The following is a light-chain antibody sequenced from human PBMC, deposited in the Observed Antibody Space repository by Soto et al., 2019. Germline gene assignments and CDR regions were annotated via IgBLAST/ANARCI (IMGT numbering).Light chain of an antibody. CDR1: QSITSY. J-gene: IGKJ1*01. Sequence: DIQMTQSPSSLSASVGDRVTITCRASQSITSYLNWYQQKPGKAPQLLIYAASSLQSGVPSRFSGSGSGPDFTLTISSLQPEDFATYFCQQSYTNPWTFGQGTKVEVK. V-gene: IGKV1-39*01. CDR3: QQSYTNPWT. CDR2: AAS.